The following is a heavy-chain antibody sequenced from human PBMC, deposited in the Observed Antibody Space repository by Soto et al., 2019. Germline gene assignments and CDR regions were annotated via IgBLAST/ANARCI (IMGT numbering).Heavy chain of an antibody. D-gene: IGHD6-19*01. Sequence: SVKVSCKASGFTFTSSAVQWVRQARGQRLEWIGWIVVGSGNTNYAQKFQERVTITRDMSTSTAYMELSSLRSEDTAVYYCAAVSDWYHDAFDIWGQGTMVTVSS. CDR1: GFTFTSSA. CDR2: IVVGSGNT. J-gene: IGHJ3*02. V-gene: IGHV1-58*01. CDR3: AAVSDWYHDAFDI.